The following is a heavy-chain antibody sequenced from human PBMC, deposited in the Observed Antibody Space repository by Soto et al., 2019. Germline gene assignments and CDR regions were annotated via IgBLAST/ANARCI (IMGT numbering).Heavy chain of an antibody. CDR3: ARSISP. CDR1: GGSISSGRYY. J-gene: IGHJ5*02. V-gene: IGHV4-31*03. CDR2: IYYSGST. Sequence: QVQLQESGPGLVKPSQTLSLTCTVSGGSISSGRYYWSWIRQHPGKGLEWIGYIYYSGSTYYNKSLTSRVTVSVDTSKNQFYLKLSSVPAADRAVYYCARSISPWGQGTLVTVSS. D-gene: IGHD3-3*01.